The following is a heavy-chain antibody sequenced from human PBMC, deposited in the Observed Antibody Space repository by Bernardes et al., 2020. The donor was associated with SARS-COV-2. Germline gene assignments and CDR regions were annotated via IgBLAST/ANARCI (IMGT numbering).Heavy chain of an antibody. Sequence: WETLSLTCIASGASISDHNWWSWVRQPPRKGPEWIGESNPRGNIYYNPSLKGRVATSLDKSKTQFFLDVASATAAGTAVYLCGRGLASYCGADTCRPGWIDPWGQGTLITVSS. CDR3: GRGLASYCGADTCRPGWIDP. CDR2: SNPRGNI. V-gene: IGHV4-4*02. J-gene: IGHJ5*01. CDR1: GASISDHNW. D-gene: IGHD2-21*02.